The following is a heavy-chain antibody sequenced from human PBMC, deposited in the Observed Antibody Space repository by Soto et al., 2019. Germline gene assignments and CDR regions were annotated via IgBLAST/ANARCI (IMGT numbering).Heavy chain of an antibody. CDR1: GFTFSSYS. D-gene: IGHD3-10*01. V-gene: IGHV3-21*01. J-gene: IGHJ6*02. CDR3: ARSRTFYYGSGSYYKPSYYYYGMDV. Sequence: EVQLVESGGGLVKPGGSLRLSCAASGFTFSSYSMNWVRQAPGKGLEWVSSISSSSSYIYYADSVKGRFTISRDNAKNSLYLQKNRLRAEDTAVYYCARSRTFYYGSGSYYKPSYYYYGMDVWGQGTTVTVSS. CDR2: ISSSSSYI.